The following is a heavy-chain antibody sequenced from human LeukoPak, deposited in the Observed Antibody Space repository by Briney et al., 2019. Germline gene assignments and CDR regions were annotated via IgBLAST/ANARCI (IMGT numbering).Heavy chain of an antibody. CDR3: ARVDGYNFFDY. J-gene: IGHJ4*02. CDR2: FYVGGAS. V-gene: IGHV3-53*01. D-gene: IGHD5-24*01. Sequence: PGGSLTLSCAVSGFSVTNNYMRWVRQAPGEGLEWVSVFYVGGASYYADSVKGRFTISRDNSENTLYLQMKSLRAEDTAVYYCARVDGYNFFDYWGQGTLVTVSS. CDR1: GFSVTNNY.